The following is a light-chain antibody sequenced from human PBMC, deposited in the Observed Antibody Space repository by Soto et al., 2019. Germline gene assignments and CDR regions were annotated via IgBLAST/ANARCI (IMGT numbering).Light chain of an antibody. Sequence: EIVLTQSPATLSLLPGERAPVSSRASQSVRSTLAGYQQKPGQAPRLPIYDASNWATGIPARFSASGSGTDFTLTISSLEPEDFAVYYCQQRSNWPPRTFGGGTKVEIK. CDR1: QSVRST. CDR2: DAS. V-gene: IGKV3-11*01. J-gene: IGKJ4*01. CDR3: QQRSNWPPRT.